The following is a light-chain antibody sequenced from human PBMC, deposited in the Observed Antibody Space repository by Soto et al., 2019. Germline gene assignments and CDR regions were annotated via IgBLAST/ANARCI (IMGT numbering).Light chain of an antibody. CDR3: QHSYSLPLT. CDR2: WAS. CDR1: QSVLYSSNNKNY. V-gene: IGKV4-1*01. Sequence: DIVMTQSPDSLTVSLGERATINCKSSQSVLYSSNNKNYLAWYQQTPRQPPKLLIYWASTREAGVPDRFSGSGYGTDFTLTITSLQAEDVAGYYCQHSYSLPLTFGGGTKVEIK. J-gene: IGKJ4*01.